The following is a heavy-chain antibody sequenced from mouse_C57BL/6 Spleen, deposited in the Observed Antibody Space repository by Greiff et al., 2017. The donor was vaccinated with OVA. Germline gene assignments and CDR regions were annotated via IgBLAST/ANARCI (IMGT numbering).Heavy chain of an antibody. CDR2: IRNKANGYTT. V-gene: IGHV7-3*01. Sequence: DVQLVESGGGLVQPGGSLSLSCAASGFTFTDYYMSWVRQPPGKALEWLGFIRNKANGYTTEYSASVKGRFTISRDNSQSILYLQMNALRAEDSATYYCARTQPDFDYWGQGTTLTVSS. D-gene: IGHD6-1*01. CDR1: GFTFTDYY. J-gene: IGHJ2*01. CDR3: ARTQPDFDY.